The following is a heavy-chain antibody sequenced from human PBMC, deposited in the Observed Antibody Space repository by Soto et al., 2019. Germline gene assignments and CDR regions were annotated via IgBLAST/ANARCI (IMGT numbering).Heavy chain of an antibody. D-gene: IGHD3-16*01. Sequence: GEALKISCKGSVYNFITDWIRWVRQMPGKGLEWMGRIDPTDSYTKYSPSFEGHVTISADKSISTAYLQWSSLKASDSAVYYCARLSRASFALDVWGQGTTVTVSS. CDR3: ARLSRASFALDV. CDR1: VYNFITDW. CDR2: IDPTDSYT. V-gene: IGHV5-10-1*01. J-gene: IGHJ6*02.